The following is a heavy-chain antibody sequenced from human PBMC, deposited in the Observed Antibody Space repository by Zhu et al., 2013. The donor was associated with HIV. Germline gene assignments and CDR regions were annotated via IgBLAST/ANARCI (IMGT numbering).Heavy chain of an antibody. CDR2: MNPKSGNT. CDR3: ARSFFIWQLLPGY. CDR1: GDTFASYD. D-gene: IGHD6-6*01. Sequence: QVQLVQSGAEVKKPGASVKVSCKASGDTFASYDINWVRQATGQGLEWMGWMNPKSGNTGYAQKFQGRVTMTRDTSISTAYMELSRLRSDDTAVYYCARSFFIWQLLPGYWGQGTLVTVSS. V-gene: IGHV1-8*01. J-gene: IGHJ4*02.